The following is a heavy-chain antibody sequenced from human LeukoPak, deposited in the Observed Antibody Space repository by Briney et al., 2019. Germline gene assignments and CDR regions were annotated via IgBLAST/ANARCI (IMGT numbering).Heavy chain of an antibody. CDR3: ARDQQAIPYAFDI. CDR2: ISSSSSNI. J-gene: IGHJ3*02. CDR1: GFSFSRYS. D-gene: IGHD2-2*01. V-gene: IGHV3-48*01. Sequence: PGGSLRLSCAASGFSFSRYSMNWVRQAPGKGQEWVSYISSSSSNINYADSVKGRFTTSRDNAKNSLYLQMNSLRAEDTAVYYCARDQQAIPYAFDIWGQGTMVTVSS.